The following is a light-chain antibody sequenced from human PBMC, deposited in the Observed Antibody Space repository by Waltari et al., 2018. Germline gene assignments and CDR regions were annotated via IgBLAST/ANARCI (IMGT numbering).Light chain of an antibody. V-gene: IGKV1-39*01. CDR3: QHSYKTPWT. CDR1: ESIRNY. Sequence: GDRVIIICRTSESIRNYLNWYQQKPGIAPKLLIFAASTLQSGVSPRFSGSGFGTEFTLTISSLRPEDFATYYCQHSYKTPWTFGQGTKVEIK. CDR2: AAS. J-gene: IGKJ1*01.